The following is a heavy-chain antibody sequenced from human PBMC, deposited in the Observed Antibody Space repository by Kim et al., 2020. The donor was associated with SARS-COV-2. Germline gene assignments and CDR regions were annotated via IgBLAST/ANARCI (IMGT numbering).Heavy chain of an antibody. J-gene: IGHJ4*02. Sequence: GESLKISCQGSGYSFTNYWIGWVRQMPGKGPEWMGIIYPGDSDTRYSPSFQGQVTVSADRSTSMAFVQWSRLKASDTAIYYCGRGTAVDNFDYWGPGTLVTVSS. V-gene: IGHV5-51*01. CDR2: IYPGDSDT. CDR1: GYSFTNYW. D-gene: IGHD5-18*01. CDR3: GRGTAVDNFDY.